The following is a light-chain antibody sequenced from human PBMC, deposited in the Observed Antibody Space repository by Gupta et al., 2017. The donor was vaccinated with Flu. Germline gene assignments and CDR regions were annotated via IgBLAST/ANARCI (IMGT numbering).Light chain of an antibody. CDR1: SLRSYY. CDR2: GKN. CDR3: NSRDSSGTRV. J-gene: IGLJ2*01. V-gene: IGLV3-19*01. Sequence: SSELTQDPAVSVALGQTVRITCQGDSLRSYYASWYQQKPGQAPVLVIYGKNNRHSGIPDRFSGSSSGNTASLTITGAQAEDEADYYCNSRDSSGTRVFGGGTKLTVL.